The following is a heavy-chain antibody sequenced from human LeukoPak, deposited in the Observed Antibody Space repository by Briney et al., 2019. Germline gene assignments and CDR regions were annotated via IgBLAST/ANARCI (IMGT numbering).Heavy chain of an antibody. D-gene: IGHD3-22*01. Sequence: GGSLRLSCAASGLTFSGYDMHWVRQAPGKGLEWVAVISYDGSNKYYADSVKGRFTISRDNSKNTLYLQMNSLRAEDTAVYYCARDDSSGYYSLTFDYWGQGTLVTVSS. V-gene: IGHV3-30*03. CDR3: ARDDSSGYYSLTFDY. CDR1: GLTFSGYD. CDR2: ISYDGSNK. J-gene: IGHJ4*02.